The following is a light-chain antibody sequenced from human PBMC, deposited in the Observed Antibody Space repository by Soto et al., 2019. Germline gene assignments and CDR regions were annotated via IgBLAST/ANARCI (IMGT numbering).Light chain of an antibody. J-gene: IGKJ4*01. V-gene: IGKV1-5*03. CDR1: QSVSTS. CDR2: QAS. CDR3: QQYYNYPLT. Sequence: DIQMTQSPSTLSASVGDRVTITCRASQSVSTSLAWYQRQPGKAPKLLIYQASTLGSGVPSRFSGSGSGTDFPLTIRSLQPDDFAPYYCQQYYNYPLTFGGGTKVEI.